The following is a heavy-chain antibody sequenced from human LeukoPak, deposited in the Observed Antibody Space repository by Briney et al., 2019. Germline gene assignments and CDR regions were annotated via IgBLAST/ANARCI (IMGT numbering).Heavy chain of an antibody. CDR2: IIPIFGTA. CDR1: GGTFSSYA. CDR3: ASVEGSGYSL. J-gene: IGHJ4*02. D-gene: IGHD3-3*01. Sequence: SVKVSCKASGGTFSSYAISWVRQAPGQGLEWMGRIIPIFGTANYAQKFPGRVTITTDESTTTDYMELSSLSSEDTAVYYCASVEGSGYSLWGQGTLVTVSS. V-gene: IGHV1-69*05.